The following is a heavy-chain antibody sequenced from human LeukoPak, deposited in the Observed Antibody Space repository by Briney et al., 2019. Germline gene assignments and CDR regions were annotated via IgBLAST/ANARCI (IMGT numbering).Heavy chain of an antibody. CDR1: GGTFSSYA. CDR2: IIPIFGTA. J-gene: IGHJ3*02. V-gene: IGHV1-69*01. Sequence: SSVKASCKASGGTFSSYAVSWVRQAPGQGLEWMGGIIPIFGTANYAQRFQGRVTITADESTSTAYMEPSSLRSEDTAVYYCARDQMATIIAFDIWGQGTMVTVSS. CDR3: ARDQMATIIAFDI. D-gene: IGHD5-24*01.